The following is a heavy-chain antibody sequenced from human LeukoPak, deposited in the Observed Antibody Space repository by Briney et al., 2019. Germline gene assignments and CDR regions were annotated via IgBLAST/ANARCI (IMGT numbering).Heavy chain of an antibody. D-gene: IGHD6-19*01. CDR2: ISDSGGNT. Sequence: GGSLRLSCAASGFTFNNYAMSWVRQAPGKGLEWVSAISDSGGNTYYADSVKGRFTISRDNSKYTLYLQMNSLRAEDTAVYYCAKMGSGWLDHFDFWGQGSLVTVSS. CDR1: GFTFNNYA. CDR3: AKMGSGWLDHFDF. V-gene: IGHV3-23*01. J-gene: IGHJ4*01.